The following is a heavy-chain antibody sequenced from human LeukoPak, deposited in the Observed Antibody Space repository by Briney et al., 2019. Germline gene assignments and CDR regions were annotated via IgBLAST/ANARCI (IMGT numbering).Heavy chain of an antibody. CDR2: INPNSGGT. J-gene: IGHJ6*02. CDR1: GYAFNTFG. D-gene: IGHD6-19*01. CDR3: ACSMSSDWNYYNAMDV. V-gene: IGHV1-2*02. Sequence: ASVKVSCKASGYAFNTFGISWVRQAPGQGLEWMGWINPNSGGTNYAQKFQGRVTMTRDTSISTAYMELSRLRSDDTAVYYCACSMSSDWNYYNAMDVWGQGTTVTVSS.